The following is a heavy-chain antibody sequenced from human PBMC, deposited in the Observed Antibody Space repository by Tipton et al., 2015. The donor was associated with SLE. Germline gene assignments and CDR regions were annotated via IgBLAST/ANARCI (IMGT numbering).Heavy chain of an antibody. CDR2: IYYSGST. V-gene: IGHV4-59*01. CDR3: ARGYDFWSGSLPGY. CDR1: GGSISSYY. D-gene: IGHD3-3*01. J-gene: IGHJ4*02. Sequence: TLSLTCTVSGGSISSYYWSWIRQPPGKGLEWIGYIYYSGSTNYNPSLKSRVTISVDTSKNQFSLKLSSVTAADTAVYYCARGYDFWSGSLPGYWGQGTLVTVSS.